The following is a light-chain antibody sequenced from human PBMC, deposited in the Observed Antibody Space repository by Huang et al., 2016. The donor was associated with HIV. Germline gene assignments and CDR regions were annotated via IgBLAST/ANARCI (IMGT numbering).Light chain of an antibody. Sequence: DLVMTPSPDSLAVSPGERATINCKSSQTVLYSLNKKNYLAWFQQKPGRPPKLLIYWATTRESGVPDRFSGSGSGTDFTLTINNLQAEDVAVYFCLQYYSVPQTFGHGTKVEIK. J-gene: IGKJ1*01. V-gene: IGKV4-1*01. CDR1: QTVLYSLNKKNY. CDR3: LQYYSVPQT. CDR2: WAT.